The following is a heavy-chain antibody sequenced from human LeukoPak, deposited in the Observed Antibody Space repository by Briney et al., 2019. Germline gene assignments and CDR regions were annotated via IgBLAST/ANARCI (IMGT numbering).Heavy chain of an antibody. CDR3: ASLPSTWYSGTYFDY. V-gene: IGHV3-30*04. CDR2: ISYDGSNK. D-gene: IGHD1-26*01. CDR1: GFTFSSYA. Sequence: GGSLRLSCAASGFTFSSYAMHWVRQAPGKGLEWVAVISYDGSNKYYADSVKGRFTISRDNSKNTLYLQMNSLRDEDTAVYYCASLPSTWYSGTYFDYWGQGILVTVSS. J-gene: IGHJ4*02.